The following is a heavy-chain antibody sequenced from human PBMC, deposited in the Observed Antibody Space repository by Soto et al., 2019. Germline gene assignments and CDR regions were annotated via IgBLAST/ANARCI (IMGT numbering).Heavy chain of an antibody. Sequence: AGSLRLSCAASGFTFSSYAMSWVCQAPGKGLEWVSAISGSGGSTYYADSVKGRFTISRDNSKNTLYLQMNSLRAEDTAVYYCAPRPYCSGGSCYPPNFDYWGQGTLVTVSS. CDR3: APRPYCSGGSCYPPNFDY. D-gene: IGHD2-15*01. J-gene: IGHJ4*02. CDR2: ISGSGGST. V-gene: IGHV3-23*01. CDR1: GFTFSSYA.